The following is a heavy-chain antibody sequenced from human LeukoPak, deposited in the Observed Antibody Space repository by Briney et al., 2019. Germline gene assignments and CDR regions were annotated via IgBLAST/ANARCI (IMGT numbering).Heavy chain of an antibody. CDR3: ARTEYYYDSYGAFDI. V-gene: IGHV3-23*01. CDR1: GFTFSSYA. J-gene: IGHJ3*02. CDR2: ISGSGGST. Sequence: GGSLRLSCAVSGFTFSSYAMSWVRQAPGKGLEWVSAISGSGGSTYYADSVKGRFTISRDNSKNTLYLQMNSLRAEDTAVYYCARTEYYYDSYGAFDIRGQGTMVTVSS. D-gene: IGHD3-22*01.